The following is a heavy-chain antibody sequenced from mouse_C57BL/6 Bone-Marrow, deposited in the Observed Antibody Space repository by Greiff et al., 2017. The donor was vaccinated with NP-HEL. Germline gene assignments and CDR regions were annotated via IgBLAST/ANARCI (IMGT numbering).Heavy chain of an antibody. CDR2: IHPNSGST. CDR1: GYTFTSYW. D-gene: IGHD1-1*01. V-gene: IGHV1-64*01. Sequence: QVQLQQPGAELVKPGASVKLSCKASGYTFTSYWMHWVKQRPGQGLEWIGMIHPNSGSTNYNEKFKSKATLTVDKSSSTAYMQLSSLTSEDSAVYYCAREGITTVGFDYWGQGTTLTVFS. J-gene: IGHJ2*01. CDR3: AREGITTVGFDY.